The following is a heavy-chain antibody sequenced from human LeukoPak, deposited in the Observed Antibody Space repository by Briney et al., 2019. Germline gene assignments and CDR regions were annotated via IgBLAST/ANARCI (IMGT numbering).Heavy chain of an antibody. V-gene: IGHV3-7*01. CDR3: ARYGLTAALDF. J-gene: IGHJ4*02. CDR2: IKQDGSVK. D-gene: IGHD2-21*02. Sequence: GGSLRLSCVVSGFTFSTYWMSWVRQAPGKGLECVATIKQDGSVKNYGDSVQGRFTISRDNAKNSLYLQMNSLRAEDTAVYYCARYGLTAALDFWGQGTLVTVSS. CDR1: GFTFSTYW.